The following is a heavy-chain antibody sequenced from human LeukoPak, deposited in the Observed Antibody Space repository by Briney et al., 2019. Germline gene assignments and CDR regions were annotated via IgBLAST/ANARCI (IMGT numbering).Heavy chain of an antibody. Sequence: SVKVSCKASGYTFTSYAISWVRQAPGQGLEWMGRIIPILGIANYAQKFQGRVTITADKSTSTAYMELSSLRSEDTAVYYCARDRYVNSGFYYGMDVWGQGTTVTVSS. V-gene: IGHV1-69*04. D-gene: IGHD3-10*01. CDR2: IIPILGIA. CDR1: GYTFTSYA. CDR3: ARDRYVNSGFYYGMDV. J-gene: IGHJ6*02.